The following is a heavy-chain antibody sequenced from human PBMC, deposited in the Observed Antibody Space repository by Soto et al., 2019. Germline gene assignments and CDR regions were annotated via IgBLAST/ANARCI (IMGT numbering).Heavy chain of an antibody. CDR1: GYTFTGYY. V-gene: IGHV1-2*02. Sequence: SVKVSCKASGYTFTGYYMHWVRQAPGQGLEWMGWINPNSGGTNYAQKFQGRVTMTRDTSISTAYMELSRLRSDDTAVYYCAREIRVWFGELLYYYGMDVWGQGTTVTVSS. CDR2: INPNSGGT. J-gene: IGHJ6*02. CDR3: AREIRVWFGELLYYYGMDV. D-gene: IGHD3-10*01.